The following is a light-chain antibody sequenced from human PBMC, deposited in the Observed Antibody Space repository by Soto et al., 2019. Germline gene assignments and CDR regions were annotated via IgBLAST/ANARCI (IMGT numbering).Light chain of an antibody. Sequence: QSVLTQPPSASGTPGLRVTISCSGSSSNIGSNFVYWYQHLPGAAPKLLIYGTHQRPSGVPDRFSASKSGASAALAISGLRSEDEGDYYCVSWDGSLNSVLFGGGTKLTVL. J-gene: IGLJ2*01. CDR1: SSNIGSNF. CDR2: GTH. V-gene: IGLV1-47*01. CDR3: VSWDGSLNSVL.